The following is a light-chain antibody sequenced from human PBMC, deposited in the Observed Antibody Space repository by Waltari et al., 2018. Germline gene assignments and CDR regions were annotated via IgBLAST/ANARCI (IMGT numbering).Light chain of an antibody. CDR2: DVS. CDR3: CSHAGSGTFWV. V-gene: IGLV2-23*02. Sequence: QSVLTQPASVSGSPGQSITLSCTGTSSDVGGYNYVSWYQRHPGKAPKVMIFDVSKRPSGVSDRFSGSKSGNTASLTISGRQAEDEADYYCCSHAGSGTFWVFGGGTKLTVL. CDR1: SSDVGGYNY. J-gene: IGLJ2*01.